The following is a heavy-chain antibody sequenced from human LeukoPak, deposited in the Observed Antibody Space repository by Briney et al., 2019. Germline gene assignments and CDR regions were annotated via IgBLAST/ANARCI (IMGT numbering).Heavy chain of an antibody. V-gene: IGHV4-31*03. Sequence: PSQTLSLTCTVSGGSISSGGFYWSWIRQHPGKGLEWLGYIYYSGTTYYNPSLKSRVTFSVDTSKTPFSLKLNPVTAADTALYYCARGTTDGYSHGRCDDWGQGTLVTVSS. CDR2: IYYSGTT. CDR1: GGSISSGGFY. D-gene: IGHD5-18*01. CDR3: ARGTTDGYSHGRCDD. J-gene: IGHJ4*02.